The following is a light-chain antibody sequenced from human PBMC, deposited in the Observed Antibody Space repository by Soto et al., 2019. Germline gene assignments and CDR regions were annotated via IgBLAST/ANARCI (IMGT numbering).Light chain of an antibody. V-gene: IGLV2-14*01. J-gene: IGLJ3*02. Sequence: QSVLTQPASVSGSPGQSITISCTGTSSDVGGYNHVSWYQQHPGKAPKLMIYEVSNRPSGVSNRFSGSKSGNTASLTISGLQAEDEADYYCSSYTSSSTPVFGGGTKVTVL. CDR1: SSDVGGYNH. CDR2: EVS. CDR3: SSYTSSSTPV.